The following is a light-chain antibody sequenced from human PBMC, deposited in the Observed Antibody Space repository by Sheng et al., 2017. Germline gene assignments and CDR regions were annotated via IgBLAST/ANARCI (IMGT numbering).Light chain of an antibody. J-gene: IGLJ3*02. CDR2: VDSDGSQ. CDR3: QTWGTGIWV. Sequence: VLTQAPSASASLGASVKLTCTLTSGHSKYAIAWHQQQPEKGPRFLMRVDSDGSQKKGDGVPGRFSGSSSGSERYLTISSLQSEDEADYYCQTWGTGIWVFGGGTKLTVL. CDR1: SGHSKYA. V-gene: IGLV4-69*01.